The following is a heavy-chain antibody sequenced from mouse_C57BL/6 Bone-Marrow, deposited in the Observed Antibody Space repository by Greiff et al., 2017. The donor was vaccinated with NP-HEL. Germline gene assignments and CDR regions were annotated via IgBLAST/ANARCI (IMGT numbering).Heavy chain of an antibody. CDR2: IYPGSGST. V-gene: IGHV1-55*01. Sequence: QVQLQQPGAELVKPGASVKMSCKASGYTFTSYWITWVKQRPGQGLEWIGDIYPGSGSTNYNEKFKSKATLTVDTSSSTAYMQLSSLTSEDSAVYYCARYGVRRRYFDVWGTGTTVTVSS. D-gene: IGHD2-14*01. CDR3: ARYGVRRRYFDV. CDR1: GYTFTSYW. J-gene: IGHJ1*03.